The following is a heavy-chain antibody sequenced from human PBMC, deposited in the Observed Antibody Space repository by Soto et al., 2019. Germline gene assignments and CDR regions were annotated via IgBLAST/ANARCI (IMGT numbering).Heavy chain of an antibody. J-gene: IGHJ4*02. D-gene: IGHD5-12*01. CDR3: ATVRGKGYSGYGCFYY. CDR1: GFTFSSDA. CDR2: MSGSGGST. Sequence: CGPLSLCCTASGFTFSSDAMHWVRQAPGKGRGWVCAMSGSGGSTYYADSVKGRCTISRDDSKNTLYLHMNSLRAEDTAVYYCATVRGKGYSGYGCFYYWGQGTLGTVYS. V-gene: IGHV3-23*01.